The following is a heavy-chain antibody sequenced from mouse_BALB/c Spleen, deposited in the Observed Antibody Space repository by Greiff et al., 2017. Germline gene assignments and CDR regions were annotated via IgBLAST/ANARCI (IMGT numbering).Heavy chain of an antibody. CDR1: GFTFSDYY. CDR3: ARDPTGFAY. CDR2: ISDGGSYT. V-gene: IGHV5-4*02. D-gene: IGHD4-1*02. J-gene: IGHJ3*01. Sequence: EVKVVESGGGLVKPGGSLKLSCAASGFTFSDYYMYWVRQTPEKRLEWVATISDGGSYTYYPDSVKGRFTISRDNAKNNLYLQMSSLKSEDTAMYYCARDPTGFAYWGQGTLVTVSA.